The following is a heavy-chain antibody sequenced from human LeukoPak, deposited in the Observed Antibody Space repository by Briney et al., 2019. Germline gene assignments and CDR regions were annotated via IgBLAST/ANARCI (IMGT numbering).Heavy chain of an antibody. J-gene: IGHJ3*02. Sequence: PGGSLRLSCAASGFTVSSNEMSWVRQAPGKGLEWVANIKQDGSEKYYVDSVKGRFTISRDNAKNSLYLQMNSLRAEDTAVYYCARLGNSATAFDIWGQGTMVTVSS. D-gene: IGHD4-23*01. CDR2: IKQDGSEK. CDR3: ARLGNSATAFDI. V-gene: IGHV3-7*01. CDR1: GFTVSSNE.